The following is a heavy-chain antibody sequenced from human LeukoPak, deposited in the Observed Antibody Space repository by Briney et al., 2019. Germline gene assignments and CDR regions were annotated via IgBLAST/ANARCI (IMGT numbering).Heavy chain of an antibody. CDR2: IYHSGST. Sequence: SETLSLTCTVSGGSISSGGYYWSWIRQSPGKGLEWIGYIYHSGSTYYNPSLKSRVTISVDRSKNQFSLKLSSVTAADTAVYYCASGGTPDYWGQGTLVTVSS. CDR1: GGSISSGGYY. CDR3: ASGGTPDY. V-gene: IGHV4-30-2*06. D-gene: IGHD2-15*01. J-gene: IGHJ4*02.